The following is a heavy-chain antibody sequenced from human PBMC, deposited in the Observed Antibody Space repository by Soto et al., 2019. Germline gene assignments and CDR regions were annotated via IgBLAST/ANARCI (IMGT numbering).Heavy chain of an antibody. J-gene: IGHJ4*02. Sequence: GSLRLSCAASGFTFSNFALNWVRQAPGKGLEWVSTISASGKSTYYADSVRGRFTISRDNSGNMLFLQMNGLGADDAAVYYCAKDVAATIWGQGALVTVSS. CDR3: AKDVAATI. V-gene: IGHV3-23*01. CDR1: GFTFSNFA. CDR2: ISASGKST. D-gene: IGHD6-13*01.